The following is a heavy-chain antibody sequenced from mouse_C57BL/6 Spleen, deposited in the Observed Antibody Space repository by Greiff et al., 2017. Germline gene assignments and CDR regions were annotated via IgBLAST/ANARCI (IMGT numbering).Heavy chain of an antibody. J-gene: IGHJ2*01. Sequence: QVQLQQPGAELVMPGASVKLSCKASGYTFTSYWMHWVKQRPGQGLEWIGEIDPSDSYTNYNQKFKGKSTLTVDNSSSTAYMQLSSLTSEYSAVYYCARSYSNYFDYWGQGTTLTVSS. V-gene: IGHV1-69*01. D-gene: IGHD2-5*01. CDR1: GYTFTSYW. CDR2: IDPSDSYT. CDR3: ARSYSNYFDY.